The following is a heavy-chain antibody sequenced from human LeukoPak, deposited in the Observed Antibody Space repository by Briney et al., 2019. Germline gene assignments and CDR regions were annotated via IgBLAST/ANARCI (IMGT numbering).Heavy chain of an antibody. CDR2: ISSSTYT. J-gene: IGHJ4*02. D-gene: IGHD1-26*01. CDR3: ARISGSYVFDY. Sequence: PGGSLRLSCAASGFTFSDYYMSWIRQAPGKGLEWISYISSSTYTNYADSVKGRFTISGDNAKNSMYLQMNSLRAEDTAVYYCARISGSYVFDYWGQGTLVTVSS. CDR1: GFTFSDYY. V-gene: IGHV3-11*03.